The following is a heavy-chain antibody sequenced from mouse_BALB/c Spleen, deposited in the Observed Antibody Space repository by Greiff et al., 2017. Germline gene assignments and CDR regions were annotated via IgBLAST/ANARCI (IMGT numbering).Heavy chain of an antibody. V-gene: IGHV1S56*01. D-gene: IGHD1-1*01. J-gene: IGHJ1*01. CDR2: IYPGNVNT. CDR1: GYTFTSYY. Sequence: QVQLKESGPELVKPGASVRISCKASGYTFTSYYIHWVKQRPGQGLEWIGWIYPGNVNTKYNEKFKGKATLTADKSSSTAYMQLSSLTSEDSAVYFCARGVYYYGSSSPFYWYFDVWGAGTTVTVSS. CDR3: ARGVYYYGSSSPFYWYFDV.